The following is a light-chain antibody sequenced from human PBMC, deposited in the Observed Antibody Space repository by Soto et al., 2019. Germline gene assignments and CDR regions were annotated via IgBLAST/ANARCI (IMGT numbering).Light chain of an antibody. J-gene: IGKJ2*01. CDR2: DAS. CDR3: QHRSNWPRYT. Sequence: EIVLTQSPATLSFSPGERATLSCRASQSVSSYLAWYQQKPGQAPRLLIYDASNRAAGIPARFSGSGSGTEFTRTISSLEPEDFAVYYCQHRSNWPRYTFGQGTKLEIK. CDR1: QSVSSY. V-gene: IGKV3-11*01.